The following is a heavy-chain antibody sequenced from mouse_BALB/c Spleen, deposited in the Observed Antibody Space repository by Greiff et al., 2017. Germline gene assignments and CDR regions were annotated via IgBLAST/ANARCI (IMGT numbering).Heavy chain of an antibody. D-gene: IGHD2-4*01. V-gene: IGHV3-6*02. Sequence: EVQLVESGPGLVKPSQSLSLTCSVTGYSITSGYYWNWIRQFPGNKLEWMGYISYDGSNNYNPSLKNRISITRDTSKNQFFLKLNSVTTEDTATYYCARTDYDYTRAMDYWGQGTSVTVSS. J-gene: IGHJ4*01. CDR2: ISYDGSN. CDR3: ARTDYDYTRAMDY. CDR1: GYSITSGYY.